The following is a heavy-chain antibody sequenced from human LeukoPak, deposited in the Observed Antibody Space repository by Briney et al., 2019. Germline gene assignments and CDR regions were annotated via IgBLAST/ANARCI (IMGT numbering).Heavy chain of an antibody. Sequence: GGSLRLSCAAYVFTFSSYSMNWVRQAPGKGLEWVSSISRSSRHLYYADSVKGRFTISRDDAKNSVYLQMNSLRADETAVYYCVRDFDTVTTAYLQLWGQGTLVTVSS. J-gene: IGHJ1*01. CDR3: VRDFDTVTTAYLQL. V-gene: IGHV3-21*01. CDR1: VFTFSSYS. CDR2: ISRSSRHL. D-gene: IGHD4-17*01.